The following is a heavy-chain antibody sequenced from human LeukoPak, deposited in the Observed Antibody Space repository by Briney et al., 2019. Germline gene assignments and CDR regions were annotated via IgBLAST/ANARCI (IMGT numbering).Heavy chain of an antibody. CDR1: GFTFNRYN. Sequence: GGSLRLSCAASGFTFNRYNMNWVRRAPGKGLEWVSSISTSSSYIYYADSVRGRFTITRDNAKNALYLQMNSLRAEDTAVYSCARGADGVSSNSRGWFDPWGQGTLVTVSS. D-gene: IGHD2-15*01. J-gene: IGHJ5*02. V-gene: IGHV3-21*01. CDR3: ARGADGVSSNSRGWFDP. CDR2: ISTSSSYI.